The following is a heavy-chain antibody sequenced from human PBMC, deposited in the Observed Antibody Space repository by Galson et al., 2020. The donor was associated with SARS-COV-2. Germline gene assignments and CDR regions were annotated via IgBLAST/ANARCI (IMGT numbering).Heavy chain of an antibody. J-gene: IGHJ4*02. CDR1: GGAITSFY. CDR2: VSYVGVT. CDR3: ARDLGGSGAFDY. D-gene: IGHD3-10*01. V-gene: IGHV4-59*12. Sequence: SQTLSLTCSVSGGAITSFYWSWLRPAPRKGLERLGYVSYVGVTRYSPSLVSRVSRLTDTSTNQLSLTLNSVTAGDSAVYYCARDLGGSGAFDYWGQGILVTVS.